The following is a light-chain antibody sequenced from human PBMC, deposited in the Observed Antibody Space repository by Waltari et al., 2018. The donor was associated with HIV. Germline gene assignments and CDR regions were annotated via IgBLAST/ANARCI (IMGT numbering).Light chain of an antibody. Sequence: QSVLTQPPSASGTPGQRVTIPCSGSNSHIGGNTVNWYQQFLRTAPKLLIYSNHQRPSGVPDRISGSKSGTSASLAISGLQSEDEADYYCAAWDDSLNAVLFGGGTRLTVL. CDR3: AAWDDSLNAVL. J-gene: IGLJ2*01. CDR2: SNH. CDR1: NSHIGGNT. V-gene: IGLV1-44*01.